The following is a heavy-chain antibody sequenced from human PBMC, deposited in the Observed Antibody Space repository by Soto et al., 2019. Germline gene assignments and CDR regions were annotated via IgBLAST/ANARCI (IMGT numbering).Heavy chain of an antibody. D-gene: IGHD3-10*01. J-gene: IGHJ5*02. V-gene: IGHV4-59*12. Sequence: QVQLQESGPGLVKPSETLSLTCTVSGGSISSYYWSWIRQPPGKGLEWIGYIYYSGSTNYNPSLKSRVTISVDTSKNQFSLTLSSVPAADTAVYYCASVLYGSGSWFDPWGQGTLVTVSS. CDR2: IYYSGST. CDR1: GGSISSYY. CDR3: ASVLYGSGSWFDP.